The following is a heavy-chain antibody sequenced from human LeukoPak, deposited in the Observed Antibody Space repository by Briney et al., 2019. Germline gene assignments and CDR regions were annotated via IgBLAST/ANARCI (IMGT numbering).Heavy chain of an antibody. V-gene: IGHV3-30*02. CDR3: AKDRVGGALEL. CDR1: GFTFSSYV. CDR2: IRYDGSYK. J-gene: IGHJ4*02. Sequence: GGSLRLSCAASGFTFSSYVMHWVRQAPGKGLEWVAFIRYDGSYKYYSDSVKGRFTISRDNSKNTLYLQMNSLRPEDTAVYYCAKDRVGGALELWGQGTLATVSS. D-gene: IGHD2-21*01.